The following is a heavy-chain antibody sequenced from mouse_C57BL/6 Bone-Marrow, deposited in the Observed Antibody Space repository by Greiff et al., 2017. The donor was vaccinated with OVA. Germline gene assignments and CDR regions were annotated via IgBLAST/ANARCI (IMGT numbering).Heavy chain of an antibody. CDR3: KSRSSVLLPYWYFEV. CDR1: GYTFTSYW. CDR2: IYPGNGDT. Sequence: EVQLKQSGTVLARPGASVKMSCKTSGYTFTSYWMHWVKQRPGQGLEWIGAIYPGNGDTSYNQKFKGKATLTAAKSASTAYMELSSLTNEDSAVSYCKSRSSVLLPYWYFEVWGTGTTVTVSS. V-gene: IGHV1-5*01. J-gene: IGHJ1*03. D-gene: IGHD1-2*01.